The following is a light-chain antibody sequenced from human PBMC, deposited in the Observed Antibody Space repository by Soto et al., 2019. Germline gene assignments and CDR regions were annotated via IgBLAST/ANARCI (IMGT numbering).Light chain of an antibody. CDR1: SSDVGIYDL. CDR3: CSYAGTTTPAV. Sequence: QSALTQPASVSGSPGQSITISCTGTSSDVGIYDLVSWYQQLPGKAPKLMIFEVNKRPSGVSNRFSGSKSGNTASLTISGLQAEDEADYDCCSYAGTTTPAVFGGGTQLTVL. J-gene: IGLJ7*01. CDR2: EVN. V-gene: IGLV2-23*02.